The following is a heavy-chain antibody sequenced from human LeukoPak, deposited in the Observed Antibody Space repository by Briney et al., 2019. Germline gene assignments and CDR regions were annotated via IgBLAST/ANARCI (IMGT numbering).Heavy chain of an antibody. V-gene: IGHV1-8*01. CDR1: GYTFSSYD. CDR3: ARGPRVFGVVISSYWYFDF. Sequence: ASVKVSCKASGYTFSSYDINWVRLADGQGLEWMGWMNPNIGNAGYAQKFQGRISITRNTSTNTAYMELGGLRSEDTAVYYCARGPRVFGVVISSYWYFDFWGRGTLVTVSS. CDR2: MNPNIGNA. D-gene: IGHD3-3*01. J-gene: IGHJ2*01.